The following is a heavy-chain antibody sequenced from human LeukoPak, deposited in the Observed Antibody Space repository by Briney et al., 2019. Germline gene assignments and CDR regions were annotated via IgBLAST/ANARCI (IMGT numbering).Heavy chain of an antibody. CDR1: GFTFNYYG. V-gene: IGHV3-30*18. J-gene: IGHJ6*02. Sequence: GGSLRLSCAASGFTFNYYGMHWVRPAPGKGLEWVAVISYDGYNKDYAESAKGRFTISRDNPKITLYLQMDSLTAEDTAVYYCAKDVNVCRRTSCSPRVYYGMDVWGQGTTVTVSS. CDR3: AKDVNVCRRTSCSPRVYYGMDV. D-gene: IGHD2-2*01. CDR2: ISYDGYNK.